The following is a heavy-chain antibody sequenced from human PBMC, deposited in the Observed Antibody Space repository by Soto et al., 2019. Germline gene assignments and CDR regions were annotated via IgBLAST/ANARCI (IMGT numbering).Heavy chain of an antibody. CDR2: INGGNGDT. CDR1: GYTFSGYA. D-gene: IGHD2-2*01. Sequence: ASVKVSCKASGYTFSGYAIHWVRQAPGQRLEWMGWINGGNGDTKYSQKFRGRVTISRDTSASTAYMELTSLGSEDTAIYHCARGYCSSTSCQYYFDFWGQGTLVTVSS. J-gene: IGHJ4*02. V-gene: IGHV1-3*01. CDR3: ARGYCSSTSCQYYFDF.